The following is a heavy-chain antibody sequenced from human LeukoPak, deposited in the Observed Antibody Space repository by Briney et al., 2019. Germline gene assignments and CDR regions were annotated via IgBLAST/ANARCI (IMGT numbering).Heavy chain of an antibody. CDR1: GFTVSRNY. V-gene: IGHV3-53*01. CDR3: ARDRVPYAFDL. J-gene: IGHJ3*01. CDR2: IYSGGST. D-gene: IGHD3-10*01. Sequence: PGGALRLSCVASGFTVSRNYMSWVRQAPGKGLEWVSIIYSGGSTYYADSVKGRCSISRDNSKNTVYLELNSLRLEDTAVYYCARDRVPYAFDLWGQGTMVTVSS.